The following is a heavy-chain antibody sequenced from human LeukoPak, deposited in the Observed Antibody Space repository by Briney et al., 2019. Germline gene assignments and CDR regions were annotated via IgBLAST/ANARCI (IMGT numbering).Heavy chain of an antibody. D-gene: IGHD1-26*01. J-gene: IGHJ4*02. Sequence: HPGGSLRLSCAASEFTFSSYAMHWVRQAPGKGLEWVAVISYDGSNKYYADSVKGRFTISRDNSKNTLYLQMNSLRAEDTAVYYCARGGVDLWELGDYWGQGTLVTVSS. CDR3: ARGGVDLWELGDY. V-gene: IGHV3-30-3*01. CDR2: ISYDGSNK. CDR1: EFTFSSYA.